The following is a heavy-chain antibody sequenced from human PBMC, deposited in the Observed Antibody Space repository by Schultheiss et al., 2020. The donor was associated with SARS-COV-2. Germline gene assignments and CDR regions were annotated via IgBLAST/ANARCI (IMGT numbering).Heavy chain of an antibody. CDR2: ITHRGST. CDR1: GGSFRGYY. CDR3: ARRTPPNYYDSSGLYP. D-gene: IGHD3-22*01. J-gene: IGHJ5*02. Sequence: SETLSLTCAVYGGSFRGYYWIWIRQPPGKGLEWIGEITHRGSTNYSPSLKSRVTISIDTSKNQFSLKLSSVTAADTAVYYCARRTPPNYYDSSGLYPWGQGTLVTVSS. V-gene: IGHV4-34*01.